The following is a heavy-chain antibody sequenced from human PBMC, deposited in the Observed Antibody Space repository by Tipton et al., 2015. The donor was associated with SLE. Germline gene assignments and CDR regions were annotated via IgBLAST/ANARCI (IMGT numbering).Heavy chain of an antibody. V-gene: IGHV1-18*01. CDR3: ASPGYCSSTSCYTRGAFDI. D-gene: IGHD2-2*02. CDR2: ISAYNGNT. J-gene: IGHJ3*02. Sequence: QLVQSGAEVKEPGASVKVSCKASGYTFTSYGISWVRQAPGQGLEWMGWISAYNGNTNYAQKLQGRVTMTTDTSTSTAYMELRSLRSDDTAVYYCASPGYCSSTSCYTRGAFDIWGQGTMVTVSS. CDR1: GYTFTSYG.